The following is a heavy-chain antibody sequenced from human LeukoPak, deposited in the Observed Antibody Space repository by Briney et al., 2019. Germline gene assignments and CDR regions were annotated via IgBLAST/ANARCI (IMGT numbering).Heavy chain of an antibody. V-gene: IGHV4-34*01. CDR2: NRHGGTS. J-gene: IGHJ5*01. CDR1: DGSVSSYY. D-gene: IGHD5-24*01. CDR3: ARGGPFPGAYNFFDS. Sequence: SETLSLTCSVYDGSVSSYYWTWIRQSPGKGLEWIGENRHGGTSNYNPSLKGRVSISVDTSKNQFSLTLSSVTAADTAVYYCARGGPFPGAYNFFDSWGQGTLVTVSS.